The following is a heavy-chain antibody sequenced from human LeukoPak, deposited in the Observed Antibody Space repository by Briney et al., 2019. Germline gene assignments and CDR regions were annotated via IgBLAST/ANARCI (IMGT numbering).Heavy chain of an antibody. D-gene: IGHD4-17*01. J-gene: IGHJ4*02. CDR3: ARTTSLTASGYDY. CDR1: GYTFTSYH. V-gene: IGHV1-8*03. Sequence: ASLKASCKASGYTFTSYHINTGPQASGQGLETMGWINPNTGDGGSAPKFQGRFTITRNTSISTAYMELSSMRSEDTAVYFCARTTSLTASGYDYWGQGTLVTVSS. CDR2: INPNTGDG.